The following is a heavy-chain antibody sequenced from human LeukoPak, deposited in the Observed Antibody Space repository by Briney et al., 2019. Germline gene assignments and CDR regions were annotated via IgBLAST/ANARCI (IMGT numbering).Heavy chain of an antibody. CDR1: GFTFSSYW. J-gene: IGHJ4*02. V-gene: IGHV3-74*01. Sequence: GGSLRLSCAASGFTFSSYWMHWVRQAPGKGLVWVSRINSDGSSTSYADSVKGRFTISRDNSKNTLYLQMNSLRAEDTAVYYCARAGTSYGSSGYYYHYWGQGTLVTVSS. CDR2: INSDGSST. D-gene: IGHD3-22*01. CDR3: ARAGTSYGSSGYYYHY.